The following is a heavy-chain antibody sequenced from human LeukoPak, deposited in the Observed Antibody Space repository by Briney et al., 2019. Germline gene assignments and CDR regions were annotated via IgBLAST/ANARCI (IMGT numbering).Heavy chain of an antibody. Sequence: SETLSLTCTVSGGSISTYYWNWIRQPPGKGLEWIGRIYSSGSTNYNPSLKSRVTISVDTSRNQFSLKLSSVTAADTAVYYCARGETLAAYWGPGTLVTVSS. J-gene: IGHJ4*02. CDR2: IYSSGST. V-gene: IGHV4-59*01. CDR1: GGSISTYY. D-gene: IGHD1-1*01. CDR3: ARGETLAAY.